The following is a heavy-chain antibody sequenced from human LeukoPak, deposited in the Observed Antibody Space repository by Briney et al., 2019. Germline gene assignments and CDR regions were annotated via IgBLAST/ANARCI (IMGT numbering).Heavy chain of an antibody. CDR2: INQDGSET. V-gene: IGHV3-7*01. J-gene: IGHJ5*02. CDR1: GFTFSNYW. CDR3: ARDQGWFDP. Sequence: PGGSLRLSCAASGFTFSNYWMNWVRQAPGKGLEWVAKINQDGSETYYVDSVKGRFTISRDNARNSLYLQMNSLRAEDTAVYYCARDQGWFDPWGQGTLVTVSS.